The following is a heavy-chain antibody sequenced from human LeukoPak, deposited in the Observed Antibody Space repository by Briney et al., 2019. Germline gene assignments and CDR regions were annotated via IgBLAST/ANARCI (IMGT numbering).Heavy chain of an antibody. CDR1: GGSISSYY. V-gene: IGHV4-59*01. D-gene: IGHD3-22*01. CDR3: ARQSSYYDSSGSTDFDY. J-gene: IGHJ4*02. Sequence: SETLSLTCAVSGGSISSYYWSWIRQPPGKGLEWIGYIYYSGSTNYNPSLKCRVTISVDTSKNQFSLKLSSVTAADTAVYYCARQSSYYDSSGSTDFDYWGQGTLVTVSS. CDR2: IYYSGST.